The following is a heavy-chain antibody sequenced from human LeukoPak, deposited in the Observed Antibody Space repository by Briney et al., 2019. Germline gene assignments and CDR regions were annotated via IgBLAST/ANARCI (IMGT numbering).Heavy chain of an antibody. CDR3: TRDGDDYYGSGSYSMDV. CDR1: GFTFGDYA. D-gene: IGHD3-10*01. J-gene: IGHJ6*02. V-gene: IGHV3-49*04. Sequence: GRSLRLSCTASGFTFGDYAMSWVRQAPGKGLEWVGFIRSKAYGGTTEYAASVKGRFTISRDDSKSIAYLQMNSLKTEDTAVYYCTRDGDDYYGSGSYSMDVWGQGTTVTVSS. CDR2: IRSKAYGGTT.